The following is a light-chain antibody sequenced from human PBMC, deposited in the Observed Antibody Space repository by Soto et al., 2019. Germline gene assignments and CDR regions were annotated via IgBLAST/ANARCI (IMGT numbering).Light chain of an antibody. J-gene: IGKJ1*01. Sequence: EIVLTQSTGTLSLSPGERATLSCRASQSVSSTYLAWYQQKPGQAPRLLISGASNRATGIPDRFSGSGSGTDFTLTISRLEPEDFAVYYCQEYGSSRTFGQGTKVDIK. CDR1: QSVSSTY. CDR2: GAS. CDR3: QEYGSSRT. V-gene: IGKV3-20*01.